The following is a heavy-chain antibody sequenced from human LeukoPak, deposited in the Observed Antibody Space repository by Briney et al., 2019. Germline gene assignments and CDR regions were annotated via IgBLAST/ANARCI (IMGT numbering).Heavy chain of an antibody. CDR3: AKEGAYAALNA. Sequence: GGSLRLSCAASGFIFSSDAMNWVRQAPGKGLDRVSGVSGSGGTTVYADYVKGRFTISRDNSKNTLCLQMNSLRAEDTAVYYCAKEGAYAALNAWGQGTLVNVSS. CDR1: GFIFSSDA. J-gene: IGHJ5*02. D-gene: IGHD1-26*01. CDR2: VSGSGGTT. V-gene: IGHV3-23*01.